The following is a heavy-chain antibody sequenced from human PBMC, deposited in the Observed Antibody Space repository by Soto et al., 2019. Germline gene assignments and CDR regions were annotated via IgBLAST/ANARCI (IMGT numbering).Heavy chain of an antibody. J-gene: IGHJ4*02. CDR3: AKTVRGGYSSSWYYFDY. Sequence: GGSLRLSCAASGFTFTNYAMTWVRQAPGKGLEWVSTISGGGSITYYADSLKGRFTISRDNSKNTLYLQINSLRAEDTALYYCAKTVRGGYSSSWYYFDYWGQGTLVTVSS. CDR2: ISGGGSIT. CDR1: GFTFTNYA. D-gene: IGHD6-13*01. V-gene: IGHV3-23*01.